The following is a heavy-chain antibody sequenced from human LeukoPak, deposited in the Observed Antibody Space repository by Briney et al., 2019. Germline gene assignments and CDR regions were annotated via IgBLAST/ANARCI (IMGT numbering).Heavy chain of an antibody. D-gene: IGHD1-14*01. V-gene: IGHV3-7*03. CDR3: AKGIDRTKTPAWGYYFDR. CDR1: GLPFSNHW. J-gene: IGHJ4*02. CDR2: INQDGSEK. Sequence: GGSLRLSCAVSGLPFSNHWMTWVRQPPGKGLERVANINQDGSEKYYVDSVKGRFTISRDNAKNSLYLQMNSLRAEDTALYYCAKGIDRTKTPAWGYYFDRWGQGTLVTVSS.